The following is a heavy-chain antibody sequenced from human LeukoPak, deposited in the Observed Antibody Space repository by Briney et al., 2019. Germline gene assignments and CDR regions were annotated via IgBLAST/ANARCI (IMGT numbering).Heavy chain of an antibody. D-gene: IGHD2-2*01. CDR2: INHSGST. Sequence: SETLSLTCAVYGGSFSGYYWSWIRQPPGKGLGWIGEINHSGSTNYNPSLKSRVTISVDTSKNQFSLKLSSVTAADTAVYYCAIGIVVVPAAITGWFDPWGQGTLVTVSS. J-gene: IGHJ5*02. V-gene: IGHV4-34*01. CDR3: AIGIVVVPAAITGWFDP. CDR1: GGSFSGYY.